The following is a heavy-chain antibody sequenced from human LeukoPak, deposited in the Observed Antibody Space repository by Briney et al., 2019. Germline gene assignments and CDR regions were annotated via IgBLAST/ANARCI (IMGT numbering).Heavy chain of an antibody. V-gene: IGHV3-33*01. CDR2: IWYDGSIK. CDR3: ARDAASDGSHYGMDV. Sequence: GGSLRLSRAASGFSFSDYGMHWVRQAPGKGLEWVAVIWYDGSIKNYADSVEGRLTISRDNSNNMLYLQMHSLRVEDTAVYYCARDAASDGSHYGMDVWGEGTTVIVSS. D-gene: IGHD5-24*01. CDR1: GFSFSDYG. J-gene: IGHJ6*04.